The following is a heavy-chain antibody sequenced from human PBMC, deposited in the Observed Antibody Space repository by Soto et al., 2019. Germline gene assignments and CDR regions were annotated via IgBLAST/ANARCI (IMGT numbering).Heavy chain of an antibody. CDR2: IYYSGTT. CDR1: GGSVSSGNYY. J-gene: IGHJ4*02. CDR3: ARELAG. V-gene: IGHV4-61*01. Sequence: QVQLQESGPGLVKPSETLSLTCSVSGGSVSSGNYYWTWIRQPPGKGLEWIGCIYYSGTTKYNPSHKRRVTIAIDKSKNQFSLKLTSVTAADTAVYYCARELAGGGQGTLVTVSS.